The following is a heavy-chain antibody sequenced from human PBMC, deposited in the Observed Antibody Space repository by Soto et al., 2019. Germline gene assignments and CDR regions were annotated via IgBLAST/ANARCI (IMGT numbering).Heavy chain of an antibody. CDR1: GYTLTDYS. D-gene: IGHD1-1*01. CDR2: IIPSFGST. Sequence: ASVKVSCKAFGYTLTDYSIHWVRQAPGQGLEWMGVIIPSFGSTSYAQKFQGRVTMTRDESTSTVYMELSSLRSEDTAVYYCARVARKVEPYFDHWGQGTLVTVSS. J-gene: IGHJ4*02. V-gene: IGHV1-46*01. CDR3: ARVARKVEPYFDH.